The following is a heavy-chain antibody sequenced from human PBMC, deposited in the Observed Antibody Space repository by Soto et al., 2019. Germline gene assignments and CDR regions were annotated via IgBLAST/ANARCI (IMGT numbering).Heavy chain of an antibody. CDR2: INGDGRGT. J-gene: IGHJ4*02. CDR3: ARGIVGSWTANDY. Sequence: EVQLVESGGGLVQPGGSLRLSCAASGFTFSGSWMHWVRQAPGKGLVWVSRINGDGRGTSYADFVKGRFNISRDNAKNMLFLQMKGLGAEDTAVYYGARGIVGSWTANDYWGQGTLVTVSS. V-gene: IGHV3-74*01. CDR1: GFTFSGSW. D-gene: IGHD3-10*01.